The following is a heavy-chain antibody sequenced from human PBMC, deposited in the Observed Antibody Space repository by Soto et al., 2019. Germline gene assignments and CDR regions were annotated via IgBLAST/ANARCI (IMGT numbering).Heavy chain of an antibody. V-gene: IGHV3-23*01. CDR1: GFTFSSYA. D-gene: IGHD6-6*01. CDR3: AKDLRSLSSIAARPMGNFDY. CDR2: ISGSGGST. Sequence: GGSLRLSCAASGFTFSSYAMSWVRQAPGKGLDWVSAISGSGGSTYYADSVKGRFTISRDNSKNTLYLQMNSLRAEDTAVYYCAKDLRSLSSIAARPMGNFDYWGQGTLVTVSS. J-gene: IGHJ4*02.